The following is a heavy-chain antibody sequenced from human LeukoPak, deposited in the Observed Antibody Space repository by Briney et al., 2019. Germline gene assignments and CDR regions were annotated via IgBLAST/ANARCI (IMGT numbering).Heavy chain of an antibody. Sequence: SETLSLTCAVSGGSISSYYWRWIRQPPGKGLEWIGYIYYSGSTKYNPSLKRRVTISVDTSKNQFSLKLSSVTAADTAVYYCARCLVGATYYFDYWGQGTLVTVSS. V-gene: IGHV4-59*01. J-gene: IGHJ4*02. D-gene: IGHD1-26*01. CDR2: IYYSGST. CDR3: ARCLVGATYYFDY. CDR1: GGSISSYY.